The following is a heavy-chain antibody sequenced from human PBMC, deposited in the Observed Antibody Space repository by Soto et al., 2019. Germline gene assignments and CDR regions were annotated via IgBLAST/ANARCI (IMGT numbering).Heavy chain of an antibody. CDR2: IIPNFGTA. CDR1: GGTFSSYA. CDR3: ARVCSSSGYYYYDMDG. V-gene: IGHV1-69*12. Sequence: QVQLVQSGAEVKKPGSSVKVSCKASGGTFSSYAISWVRQAPGQGLEWMGGIIPNFGTANYAQKFQGRVTITADEPTSTAYMELSSLRAEDTAVCYCARVCSSSGYYYYDMDGWGQGTTVTVSS. J-gene: IGHJ6*02. D-gene: IGHD6-6*01.